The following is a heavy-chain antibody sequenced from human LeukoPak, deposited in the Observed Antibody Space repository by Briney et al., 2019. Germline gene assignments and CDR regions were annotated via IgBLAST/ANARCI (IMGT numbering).Heavy chain of an antibody. CDR3: ARWSNNYYDPDS. Sequence: PGRSLRLSCAASGFTFTNYGMHWVRQAPGKGLEWVAVIWHDGTNKYYADSVKGRFTISRDNSKNTLYLQMNSLRAEDTAVYYCARWSNNYYDPDSWGQGTLVTVSS. V-gene: IGHV3-33*01. CDR2: IWHDGTNK. CDR1: GFTFTNYG. D-gene: IGHD3-22*01. J-gene: IGHJ5*02.